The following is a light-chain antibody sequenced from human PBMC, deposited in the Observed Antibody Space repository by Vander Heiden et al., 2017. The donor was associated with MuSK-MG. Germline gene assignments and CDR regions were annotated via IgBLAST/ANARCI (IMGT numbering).Light chain of an antibody. CDR3: QQDGSSPLT. V-gene: IGKV3-20*01. CDR1: QSVSSSY. J-gene: IGKJ4*01. CDR2: GAS. Sequence: EIVLTQSPGTLSLSPGERATLSCRASQSVSSSYLAWYQQKPGQAPRLLIYGASSRVTGIPDRFSGSGSGTDFTLTISRLEPEDFAVYYCQQDGSSPLTFGGGTKVEIK.